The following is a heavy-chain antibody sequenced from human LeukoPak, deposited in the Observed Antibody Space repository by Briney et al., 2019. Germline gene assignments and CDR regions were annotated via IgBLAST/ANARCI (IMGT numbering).Heavy chain of an antibody. CDR1: GGSFSGYY. Sequence: PSETLSLTCAVYGGSFSGYYWSWIRQPPGKGLEWIGEINHSGSTNYNPSLKSRVTISVDTSKNQFSLKLSSVTAADTAVYYCARRGVWPFVGYFDYWGQGTLVTVSS. V-gene: IGHV4-34*01. CDR3: ARRGVWPFVGYFDY. CDR2: INHSGST. J-gene: IGHJ4*02. D-gene: IGHD2-21*01.